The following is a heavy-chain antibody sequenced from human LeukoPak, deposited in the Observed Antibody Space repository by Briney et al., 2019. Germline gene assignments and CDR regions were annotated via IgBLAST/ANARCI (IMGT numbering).Heavy chain of an antibody. CDR2: ISTDGSST. V-gene: IGHV3-74*01. D-gene: IGHD1-26*01. J-gene: IGHJ4*01. Sequence: PGGSLRLSCAASGFTFSNYLMHWVRQTPGKGLVWISRISTDGSSTNYADSVKGRFSISRDNAKNTLYLQMNSLRVEDTAVYFCARGSSARFIVPEYWGHGTLVTVSS. CDR1: GFTFSNYL. CDR3: ARGSSARFIVPEY.